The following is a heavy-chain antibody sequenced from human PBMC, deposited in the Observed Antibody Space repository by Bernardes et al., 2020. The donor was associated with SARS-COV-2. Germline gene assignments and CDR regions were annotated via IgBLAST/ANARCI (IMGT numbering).Heavy chain of an antibody. CDR1: GGSISSGGYY. CDR2: IYYSGST. J-gene: IGHJ5*02. CDR3: ARDRGAYYYGSGSAYRFDP. Sequence: SETLSLTCTVSGGSISSGGYYWSWIRQHPGKGLEWIGYIYYSGSTYYNPSLKSRVTISVDTSKNQFSLKLSSVTAADTAVYYCARDRGAYYYGSGSAYRFDPWGQGTLVTVSS. D-gene: IGHD3-10*01. V-gene: IGHV4-31*03.